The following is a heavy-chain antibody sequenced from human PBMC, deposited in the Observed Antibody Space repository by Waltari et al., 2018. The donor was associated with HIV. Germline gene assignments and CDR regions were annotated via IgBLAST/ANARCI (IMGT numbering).Heavy chain of an antibody. CDR1: GGSISSYY. CDR2: IYYSGST. V-gene: IGHV4-59*01. J-gene: IGHJ5*02. Sequence: QVQLQESGPGLVKPSETLSLTCTVSGGSISSYYWSWIRQPPGKGLEWIGYIYYSGSTNYNPSLKGRFTLSIDTSKNQFSLKLSSVTAADTAVYYCARDYYDSSGYYYGYSPWGQGTLVTVSS. CDR3: ARDYYDSSGYYYGYSP. D-gene: IGHD3-22*01.